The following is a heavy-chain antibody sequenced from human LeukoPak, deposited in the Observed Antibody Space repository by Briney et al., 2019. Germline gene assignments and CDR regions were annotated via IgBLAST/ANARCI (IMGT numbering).Heavy chain of an antibody. J-gene: IGHJ4*02. D-gene: IGHD2-21*02. CDR3: ARDGSRGNLVTAPDF. V-gene: IGHV3-30*14. CDR2: ISYDGSNK. Sequence: GRSLRLSCAASGFTFSTYAMHWVRQAPGKGLEWVAAISYDGSNKNYADSVKGRFTISRDNSKNTLYLQMNSLRAEDTAVYYCARDGSRGNLVTAPDFWGQGTLVTVSS. CDR1: GFTFSTYA.